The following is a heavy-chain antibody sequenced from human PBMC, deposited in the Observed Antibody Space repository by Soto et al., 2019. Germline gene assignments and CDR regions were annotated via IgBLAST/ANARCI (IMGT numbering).Heavy chain of an antibody. V-gene: IGHV4-59*01. J-gene: IGHJ6*02. CDR1: GGSISSYY. CDR2: IYYSGST. D-gene: IGHD6-13*01. CDR3: ARDKGDSSSRYSYYYGMEV. Sequence: SETLSLTCTVSGGSISSYYWSWTRQPPGKGLEWIGYIYYSGSTNYNPSLKSRVTISVDTSKNQFSLKLSSVTAADTAVYYCARDKGDSSSRYSYYYGMEVWGQGTTVTVSS.